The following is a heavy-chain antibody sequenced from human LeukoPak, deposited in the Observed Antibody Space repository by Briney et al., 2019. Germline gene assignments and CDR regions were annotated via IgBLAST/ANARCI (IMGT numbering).Heavy chain of an antibody. D-gene: IGHD3-22*01. V-gene: IGHV4-38-2*02. CDR1: GYSISSGYY. J-gene: IGHJ3*02. CDR3: ARATPTYDSSAFDI. Sequence: SETLSLTCTVSGYSISSGYYWGWIRQPPGKGLEWIGSIYHSGSTYYNPSLKSRVTISVDTSKNQFSLKLSSVTAADTAVYYCARATPTYDSSAFDIWGQGTMVTVSS. CDR2: IYHSGST.